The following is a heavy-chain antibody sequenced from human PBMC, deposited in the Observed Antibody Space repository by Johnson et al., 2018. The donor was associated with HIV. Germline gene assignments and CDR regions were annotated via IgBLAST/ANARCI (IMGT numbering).Heavy chain of an antibody. CDR2: IYSGGST. V-gene: IGHV3-NL1*01. Sequence: VQLVESGGGLVQPGRSMRLSCAASGFTFSSYAIHWVRQAPGKGLEWVSIIYSGGSTYYADSVKGRFTISRDNSKNTLYLQMNSLRAEDTAVYYCAKSGLFVLVVYAPDVFDIWGQGTMVTVSS. CDR1: GFTFSSYA. CDR3: AKSGLFVLVVYAPDVFDI. J-gene: IGHJ3*02. D-gene: IGHD2-8*02.